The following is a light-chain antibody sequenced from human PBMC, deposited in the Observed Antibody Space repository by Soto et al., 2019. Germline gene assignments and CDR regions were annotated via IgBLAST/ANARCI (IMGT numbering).Light chain of an antibody. CDR3: QQYGSSPRT. V-gene: IGKV3-11*01. J-gene: IGKJ2*01. CDR2: SVS. Sequence: EVVLTQSPATLSLSPGESATLSCRASQNVGNNLAWYQQRPGQAPRLLIYSVSDRATGIPARFSGRQSGTDFTLTISGLEPEDFAVYYCQQYGSSPRTFGQGTKLEIK. CDR1: QNVGNN.